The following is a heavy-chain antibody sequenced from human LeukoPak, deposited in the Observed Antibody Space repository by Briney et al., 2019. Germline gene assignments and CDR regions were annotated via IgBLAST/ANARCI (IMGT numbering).Heavy chain of an antibody. D-gene: IGHD2-8*02. CDR1: GFTFSSYG. CDR3: TRDRGFCTGATCHPNDY. Sequence: GGSLRLSCAASGFTFSSYGMNWVRHAPGKGPEWVSSITSNSFIYFADSVKGRFTISRDNAKNSLYLQMNSLRAEDTAVYYCTRDRGFCTGATCHPNDYWGQGTLVTVSS. CDR2: ITSNSFI. J-gene: IGHJ4*02. V-gene: IGHV3-21*01.